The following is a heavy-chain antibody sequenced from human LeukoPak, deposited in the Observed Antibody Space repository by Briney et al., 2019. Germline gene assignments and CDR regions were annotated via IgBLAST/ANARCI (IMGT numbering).Heavy chain of an antibody. J-gene: IGHJ4*02. CDR1: GFTVSTNS. V-gene: IGHV3-53*01. CDR3: AKGYYGSGSYGWFDY. Sequence: GGSLRLSCTVSGFTVSTNSMSWVRQAPGKGLEWVSFIYSDNTHYSDSVKGRFTISRDNSKNTLYLQMNSLRAEDTAVYYCAKGYYGSGSYGWFDYWGQGTLVTVSS. CDR2: IYSDNT. D-gene: IGHD3-10*01.